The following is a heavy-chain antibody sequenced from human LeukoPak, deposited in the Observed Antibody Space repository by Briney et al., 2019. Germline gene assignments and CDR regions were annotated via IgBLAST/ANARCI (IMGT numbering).Heavy chain of an antibody. D-gene: IGHD1-1*01. Sequence: GGSLRLSCAASGFTFSSYAMNWVRQAPGKGLEWVSSISSTGSYIYYADSVKGRFTISRDNPGNVFYLQMDSLRAEDTAVYYCTRVAQSGPTGWFDPWGQGTLVTVSS. CDR1: GFTFSSYA. CDR3: TRVAQSGPTGWFDP. J-gene: IGHJ5*02. V-gene: IGHV3-21*01. CDR2: ISSTGSYI.